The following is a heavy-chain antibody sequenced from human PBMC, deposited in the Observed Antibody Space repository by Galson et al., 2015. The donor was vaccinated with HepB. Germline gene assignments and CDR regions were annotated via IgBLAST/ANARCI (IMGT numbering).Heavy chain of an antibody. Sequence: SLRLSCAAPGITFSTYVMSWVRQAPGKGLEWVSSIVGSGESTFYADSVKGRFTISRDNSRNTLYLQMNRLRVDDTAIYYCAKTSYCDGGPCFSGYFDSWGQGTLVAVSS. CDR3: AKTSYCDGGPCFSGYFDS. V-gene: IGHV3-23*01. D-gene: IGHD2-21*01. CDR2: IVGSGEST. J-gene: IGHJ4*02. CDR1: GITFSTYV.